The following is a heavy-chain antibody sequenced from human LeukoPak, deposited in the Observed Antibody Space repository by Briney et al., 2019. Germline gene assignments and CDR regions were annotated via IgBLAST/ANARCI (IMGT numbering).Heavy chain of an antibody. CDR2: INHSGST. J-gene: IGHJ4*02. Sequence: SETLSLTCAVYGGSLSGYYWSWIRQPPGKGLEWIGEINHSGSTNYNPSLKSRVTISVDTSKNQFSLKLSSVTAADTAVYYCARVGPYGPPALDYWGQGTLVTVSS. CDR3: ARVGPYGPPALDY. V-gene: IGHV4-34*01. D-gene: IGHD3-10*01. CDR1: GGSLSGYY.